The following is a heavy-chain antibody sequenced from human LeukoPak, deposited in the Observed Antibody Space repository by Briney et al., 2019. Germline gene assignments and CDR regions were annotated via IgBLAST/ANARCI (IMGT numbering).Heavy chain of an antibody. V-gene: IGHV1-8*01. D-gene: IGHD2-15*01. J-gene: IGHJ6*02. CDR2: MNPNSGNT. CDR3: ASGRSKIGYCSGGSCYSRYYYGMDV. CDR1: GYTFTSYD. Sequence: ASVKVSCKASGYTFTSYDINWVRQATGQGLEWMGWMNPNSGNTGYAQKFQGRVTMTRNTSISTAYMELSSLRSEDTAVYYCASGRSKIGYCSGGSCYSRYYYGMDVWGQGTTVTVSS.